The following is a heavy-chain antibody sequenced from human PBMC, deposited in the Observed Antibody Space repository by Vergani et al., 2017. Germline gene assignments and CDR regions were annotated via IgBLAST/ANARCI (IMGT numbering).Heavy chain of an antibody. CDR3: ARGRNGYQLLYTLGIIWFDP. V-gene: IGHV4-34*01. CDR2: INHSGST. Sequence: QVQLQQWGAGLLKPSETLSLTCAVYGGSFSGYYWSWIRQPPGKGLEWIGEINHSGSTNYNPSLKSRVTISVDTSKNQCSLKLSSVTAADTAVYYCARGRNGYQLLYTLGIIWFDPWGQGTLVTVSS. J-gene: IGHJ5*02. D-gene: IGHD2-2*02. CDR1: GGSFSGYY.